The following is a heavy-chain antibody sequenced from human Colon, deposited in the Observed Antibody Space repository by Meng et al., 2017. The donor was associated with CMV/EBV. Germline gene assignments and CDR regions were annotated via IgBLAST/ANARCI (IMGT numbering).Heavy chain of an antibody. D-gene: IGHD6-13*01. CDR2: IIPMFGSP. V-gene: IGHV1-69*12. J-gene: IGHJ5*02. CDR1: GGTFDTSP. CDR3: ARGKQAGFDL. Sequence: VQLVQSGAAVTQPGSSVKVSCKASGGTFDTSPFNGVRQAPGQGLEWKGGIIPMFGSPSYSQKFRGRVTITADELEVNSLRSEDTAVYYCARGKQAGFDLWGQGTLVTVSS.